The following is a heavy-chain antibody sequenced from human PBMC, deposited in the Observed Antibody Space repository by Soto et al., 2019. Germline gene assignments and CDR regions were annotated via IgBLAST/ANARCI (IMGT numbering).Heavy chain of an antibody. CDR2: TYYRSKWYN. CDR1: GDSVSSNSAA. V-gene: IGHV6-1*01. CDR3: ARDYKRENCGSVRCNSLDV. Sequence: PSQTLSLTCAISGDSVSSNSAAWNWIRQSPSRGLEWLGRTYYRSKWYNDYAVSVKSRITINPDTSKNQFSLKLRSVTTADTAVYYCARDYKRENCGSVRCNSLDVWGQGTTVTVSS. J-gene: IGHJ6*02. D-gene: IGHD2-21*01.